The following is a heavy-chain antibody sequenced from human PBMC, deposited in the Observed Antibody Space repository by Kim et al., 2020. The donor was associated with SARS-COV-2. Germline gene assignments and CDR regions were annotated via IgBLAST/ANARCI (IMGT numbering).Heavy chain of an antibody. CDR3: SKDSEWELLYYFDY. D-gene: IGHD1-26*01. J-gene: IGHJ4*02. Sequence: DSEKDRFTISRDNAKNTLYLQMNSLRAEDTAVYYFSKDSEWELLYYFDYWGQGTLVTVSS. V-gene: IGHV3-30*02.